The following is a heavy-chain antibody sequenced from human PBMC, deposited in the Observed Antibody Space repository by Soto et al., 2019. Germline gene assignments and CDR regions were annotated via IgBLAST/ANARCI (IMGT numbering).Heavy chain of an antibody. CDR3: ARGGHGPKPSGDAFDI. CDR1: GGSISSYY. J-gene: IGHJ3*02. V-gene: IGHV4-59*01. D-gene: IGHD3-10*01. Sequence: KPSETLSLTCTVSGGSISSYYWSWIRQPPGKGLEWIGYIYYSGSTNYNPSLKSRVTISVDTSKNQFSLKLSSVTAADTAVYYCARGGHGPKPSGDAFDIWGQGTMVTVSS. CDR2: IYYSGST.